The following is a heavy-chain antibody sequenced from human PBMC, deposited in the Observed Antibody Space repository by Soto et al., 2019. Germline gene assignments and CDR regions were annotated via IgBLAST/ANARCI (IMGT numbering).Heavy chain of an antibody. Sequence: QVQLVQSGAEVKKPGSSVKVSCKASGGTFSPYTINWVRQAPGQGLEWMGRIIPFHGVTNYAQKFQARVTINADKSTSTAYMELSGLRFEDTAMYYCTRDWEITVSTWSFVGFWGRGTLVTVSS. V-gene: IGHV1-69*08. CDR1: GGTFSPYT. CDR2: IIPFHGVT. D-gene: IGHD3-9*01. J-gene: IGHJ4*02. CDR3: TRDWEITVSTWSFVGF.